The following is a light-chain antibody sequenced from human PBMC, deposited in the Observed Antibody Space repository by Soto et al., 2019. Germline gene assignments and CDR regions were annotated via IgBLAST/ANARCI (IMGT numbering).Light chain of an antibody. V-gene: IGLV2-14*03. CDR2: EVS. CDR1: SSDVGGYND. J-gene: IGLJ2*01. CDR3: AAWDDSLSGPL. Sequence: QSVLTQPASVSGSPGQSITISCTGTSSDVGGYNDVSWFQQHPGKAPKLKIYEVSNRPSGVSNRFSGSKSGYTASLTISELQAEDEADYYCAAWDDSLSGPLFGGGTKLTVL.